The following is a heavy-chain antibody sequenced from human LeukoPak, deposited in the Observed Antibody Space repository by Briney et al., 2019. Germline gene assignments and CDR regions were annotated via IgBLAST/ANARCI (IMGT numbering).Heavy chain of an antibody. D-gene: IGHD2-15*01. CDR2: MNPNSGNT. J-gene: IGHJ4*02. CDR1: GYTFTSYD. Sequence: ASVKVSCKASGYTFTSYDINWVRQATGQGLERMGWMNPNSGNTGYAQKFQGRVTMTRNTSISTAYMELSSLRSEDTAVYYCAGARYCSGGSCYSGYWGQGTLVTVSS. V-gene: IGHV1-8*01. CDR3: AGARYCSGGSCYSGY.